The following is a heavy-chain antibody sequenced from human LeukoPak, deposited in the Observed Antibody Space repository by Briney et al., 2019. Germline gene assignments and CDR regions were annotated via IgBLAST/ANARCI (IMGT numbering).Heavy chain of an antibody. V-gene: IGHV4-34*01. Sequence: SETLSLTCAVYGRSFSGYYWSWIRQPPGKGLEWIWEINHSGSTNYNPSLKRRLTITVDTSKNLFSMKLSSVTAADTAVYYCGRVPPIYGDLGWGQGTLVTVS. J-gene: IGHJ4*02. D-gene: IGHD4-17*01. CDR2: INHSGST. CDR1: GRSFSGYY. CDR3: GRVPPIYGDLG.